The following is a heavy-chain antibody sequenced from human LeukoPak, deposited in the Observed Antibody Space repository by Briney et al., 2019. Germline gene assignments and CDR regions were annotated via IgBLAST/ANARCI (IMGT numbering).Heavy chain of an antibody. CDR2: IQQDGSHK. Sequence: GGSLRLSGAASGFIFSSYLMNWVRQAPGKGLEWVANIQQDGSHKYYVGSVKGRFTISRDDAKNSLYLQLNSLRAEDTAVYYCARGPDYYGMDVWGQGTTVTVSS. J-gene: IGHJ6*02. CDR3: ARGPDYYGMDV. CDR1: GFIFSSYL. V-gene: IGHV3-7*05.